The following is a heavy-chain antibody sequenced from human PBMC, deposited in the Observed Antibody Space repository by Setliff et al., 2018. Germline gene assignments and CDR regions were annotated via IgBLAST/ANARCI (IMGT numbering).Heavy chain of an antibody. V-gene: IGHV1-8*02. D-gene: IGHD2-15*01. Sequence: ASVKVSCKASGYTFTSYDINWVRQATGQGLEWMGWMNPNSGNTGYAQKFQGRVTMTRNTSISTAYMELSSLRSEDTAVYYCATYCSGGSCYSFLYNYCYYGMDVWGQGTTVTVSS. CDR2: MNPNSGNT. CDR3: ATYCSGGSCYSFLYNYCYYGMDV. CDR1: GYTFTSYD. J-gene: IGHJ6*02.